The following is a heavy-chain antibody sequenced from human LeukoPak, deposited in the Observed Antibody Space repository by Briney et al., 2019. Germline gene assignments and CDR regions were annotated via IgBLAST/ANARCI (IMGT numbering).Heavy chain of an antibody. CDR3: ARGILRYSSRWCFDY. J-gene: IGHJ4*02. Sequence: PGGSLRLSCAASGFTFSSYAMHWVRQAPGKGLEWVAVISYDGSNKYYADSVKGRFTISRDNSKNTLYLQMNSLRAEDTAVYYCARGILRYSSRWCFDYWGQGTLVTVSS. CDR1: GFTFSSYA. CDR2: ISYDGSNK. V-gene: IGHV3-30-3*01. D-gene: IGHD6-13*01.